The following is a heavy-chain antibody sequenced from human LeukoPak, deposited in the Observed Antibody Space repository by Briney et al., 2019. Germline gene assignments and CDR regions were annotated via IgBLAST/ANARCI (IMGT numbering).Heavy chain of an antibody. CDR2: ISGSGAST. CDR3: AKDVGKWESLHFFDY. CDR1: GFTLSTNA. V-gene: IGHV3-23*01. J-gene: IGHJ4*02. Sequence: QSGGSLRLSCLTSGFTLSTNAMSWVRQAPGKGLEWISGISGSGASTYYADSVKGRFTISRDDPRNTLYLQMNSLRGDDTAVYYCAKDVGKWESLHFFDYWGQGTLVTVSS. D-gene: IGHD1-26*01.